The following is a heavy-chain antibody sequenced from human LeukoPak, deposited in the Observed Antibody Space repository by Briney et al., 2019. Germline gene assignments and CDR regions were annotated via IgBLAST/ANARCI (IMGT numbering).Heavy chain of an antibody. D-gene: IGHD2-2*01. CDR1: GFTFSGYW. V-gene: IGHV3-74*03. Sequence: GGSLRLSCAASGFTFSGYWMHWVRQAPGKGLMWVSRIHSNGGTTTYADSVKGRFTISRDNAKNTLYLQMNSLSAEDTAVYYCAREEEGSTLGYCSSTSCRGGLEYWGQGTLVTVSS. CDR2: IHSNGGTT. J-gene: IGHJ4*02. CDR3: AREEEGSTLGYCSSTSCRGGLEY.